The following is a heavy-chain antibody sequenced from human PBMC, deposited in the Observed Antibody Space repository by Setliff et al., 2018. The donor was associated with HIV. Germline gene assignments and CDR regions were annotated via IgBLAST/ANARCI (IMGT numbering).Heavy chain of an antibody. V-gene: IGHV4-59*01. CDR2: IYYSGST. CDR1: GGSISSYY. Sequence: SETLSLTCTVSGGSISSYYWSWIRQPPGKGLEWIGYIYYSGSTNYNPSLKSRVTISVDTSKNQFSLKLSSVTAADTAVYYCASSNYRFVYFDYWGQGTLVTVST. D-gene: IGHD1-7*01. CDR3: ASSNYRFVYFDY. J-gene: IGHJ4*02.